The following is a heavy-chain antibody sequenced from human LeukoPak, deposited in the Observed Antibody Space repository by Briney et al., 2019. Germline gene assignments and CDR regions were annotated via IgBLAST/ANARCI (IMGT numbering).Heavy chain of an antibody. D-gene: IGHD6-19*01. CDR3: AKEIHPRSSNGWPFDY. Sequence: GGSLRLSCAASGFTFSSYGMHWVRQAPGKGLEWVAVISYDGSNKYYADSVKGRFTISRDNSKNTLYLQMNSLRAEDTAVYYCAKEIHPRSSNGWPFDYWGQGTLVTVSS. CDR1: GFTFSSYG. CDR2: ISYDGSNK. V-gene: IGHV3-30*18. J-gene: IGHJ4*02.